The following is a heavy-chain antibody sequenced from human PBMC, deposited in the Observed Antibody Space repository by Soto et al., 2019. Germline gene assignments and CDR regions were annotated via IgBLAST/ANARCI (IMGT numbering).Heavy chain of an antibody. V-gene: IGHV4-61*01. D-gene: IGHD6-13*01. Sequence: SETLSLTCTVSCDSVISATYYWSWIRQPPGKGLDWIGYIYYDGGTTYNSSLKSRVTISTDTSRSQLSLQLTSATPADTAVYYCARVLPGIAAAYDAFDVWGQGTMVT. CDR2: IYYDGGT. CDR3: ARVLPGIAAAYDAFDV. J-gene: IGHJ3*01. CDR1: CDSVISATYY.